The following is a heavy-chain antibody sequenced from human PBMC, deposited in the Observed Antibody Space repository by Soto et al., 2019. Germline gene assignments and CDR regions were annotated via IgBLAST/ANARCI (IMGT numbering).Heavy chain of an antibody. CDR1: GFNFNTAW. CDR2: IKSKKDGGTT. V-gene: IGHV3-15*07. Sequence: EVQLVESGGNLVKPGDSLRLSCGASGFNFNTAWMNWVRQAPGKGLEWVGRIKSKKDGGTTDYAAPVKGRFTISRDDSENMLWLQMNGLETEDTAMYYCVTGGYNWGRSTFWGQGTLVTVSS. CDR3: VTGGYNWGRSTF. J-gene: IGHJ4*02. D-gene: IGHD5-12*01.